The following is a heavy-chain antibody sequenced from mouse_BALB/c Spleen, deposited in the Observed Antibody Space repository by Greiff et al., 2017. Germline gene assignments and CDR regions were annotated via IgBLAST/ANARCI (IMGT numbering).Heavy chain of an antibody. J-gene: IGHJ4*01. Sequence: EVNLVESGGGLVKPGGSLKLSCAASGFTFSDYYMYWVRQTPEKRLEWVATISDGGSYTYYPDSVKGRFTISRDNAKNNLYLQMSSLKSEDTAMYYCARDRDYYGRSGGAMDYWGQGTSVTVSS. CDR1: GFTFSDYY. CDR2: ISDGGSYT. V-gene: IGHV5-4*02. CDR3: ARDRDYYGRSGGAMDY. D-gene: IGHD1-1*01.